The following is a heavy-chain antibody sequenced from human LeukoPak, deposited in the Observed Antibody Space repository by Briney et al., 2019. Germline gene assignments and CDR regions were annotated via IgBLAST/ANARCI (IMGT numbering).Heavy chain of an antibody. CDR1: GGSISSGGYY. Sequence: SETLSLTCTVSGGSISSGGYYWSWIRQHPGKGLEWIGYIYYSGSTCYNPSLKSRVTISVDTSKNQFSLKLSSVTAADTAVYYCARVRGSYYTPYLDYWGQGTLVTVSS. D-gene: IGHD1-26*01. J-gene: IGHJ4*02. V-gene: IGHV4-31*03. CDR3: ARVRGSYYTPYLDY. CDR2: IYYSGST.